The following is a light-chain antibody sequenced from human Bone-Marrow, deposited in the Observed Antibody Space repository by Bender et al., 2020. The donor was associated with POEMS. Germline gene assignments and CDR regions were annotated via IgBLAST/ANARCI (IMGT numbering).Light chain of an antibody. CDR3: GSYAGSSTSVV. V-gene: IGLV2-11*01. CDR2: DVT. J-gene: IGLJ2*01. CDR1: SSDIGGYNY. Sequence: QSALTQPHSVSGSPGQSVTISCTGTSSDIGGYNYVSWFLQHPGKAPNLLIYDVTKRPSGVPDRFSGSKSGYTASLTISGLRAEDEGDYYCGSYAGSSTSVVFGGGTKLTV.